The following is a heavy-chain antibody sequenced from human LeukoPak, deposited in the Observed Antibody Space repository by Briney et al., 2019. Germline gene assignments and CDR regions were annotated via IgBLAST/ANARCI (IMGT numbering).Heavy chain of an antibody. Sequence: GSLRLSCAASGFTFSSYGMHWVRQAPGKGLEWVSYISGGSDYIFYTDSVKGRFTISRDNAKKSLYLQLNSLRVEDTAVYYCARWGLGPSFDYWGQGTRVTVSS. CDR2: ISGGSDYI. V-gene: IGHV3-21*01. CDR1: GFTFSSYG. J-gene: IGHJ4*02. CDR3: ARWGLGPSFDY. D-gene: IGHD1-26*01.